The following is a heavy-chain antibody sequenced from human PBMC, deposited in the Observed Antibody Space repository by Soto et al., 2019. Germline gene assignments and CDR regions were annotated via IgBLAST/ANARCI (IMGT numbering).Heavy chain of an antibody. CDR3: AKRSSSSTFDY. V-gene: IGHV3-23*01. D-gene: IGHD6-6*01. J-gene: IGHJ4*02. Sequence: QAPGKGLEWVSVISGSDDSTYYADSVKGRFTISRDNSKNTLYLQMNSLRAVDTAVYYCAKRSSSSTFDYWGQGTLVTVSS. CDR2: ISGSDDST.